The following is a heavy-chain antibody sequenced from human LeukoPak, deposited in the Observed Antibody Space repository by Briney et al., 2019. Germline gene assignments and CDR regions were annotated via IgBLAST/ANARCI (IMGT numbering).Heavy chain of an antibody. Sequence: GGSLRLSCAASGFTFSSYGMHWVRQAPGKGLEWVAVIWYVGSNKNYADSVKGRFTISRDNSKNTLYLQMNSLRAEDTAVYYCAKAFVAVDDAFDVWGQGTMVTVSS. V-gene: IGHV3-30*02. J-gene: IGHJ3*01. CDR3: AKAFVAVDDAFDV. CDR1: GFTFSSYG. CDR2: IWYVGSNK. D-gene: IGHD6-19*01.